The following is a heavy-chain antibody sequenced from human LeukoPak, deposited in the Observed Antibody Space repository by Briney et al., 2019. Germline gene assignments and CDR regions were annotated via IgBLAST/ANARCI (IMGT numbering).Heavy chain of an antibody. V-gene: IGHV3-33*01. CDR3: AHTPRYQYYFDY. D-gene: IGHD2-15*01. Sequence: GRSLRPSCAASGFTFSSYGMHWVRQAPGKGLEWVAVIWYDGSNKYYADSVKGRFTISRDNSKNTLYLQMNSLRAEDTAVYYCAHTPRYQYYFDYWGQGTLVTVSS. CDR1: GFTFSSYG. CDR2: IWYDGSNK. J-gene: IGHJ4*02.